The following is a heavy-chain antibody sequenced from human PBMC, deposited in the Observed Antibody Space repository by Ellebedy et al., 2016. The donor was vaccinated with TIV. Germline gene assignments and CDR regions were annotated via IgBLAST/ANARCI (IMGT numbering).Heavy chain of an antibody. J-gene: IGHJ4*02. D-gene: IGHD3-22*01. CDR3: ARGVLNSGYYSDY. CDR1: RFTFSNYD. Sequence: GESLKISCAASRFTFSNYDMHWVRQVPGKGLEWVSRVSSDVTGPTYADSVMGRFIISRDNAKSTVYLQMFSLRPEDTAVYYCARGVLNSGYYSDYWGRGTLVTVSS. CDR2: VSSDVTGP. V-gene: IGHV3-74*01.